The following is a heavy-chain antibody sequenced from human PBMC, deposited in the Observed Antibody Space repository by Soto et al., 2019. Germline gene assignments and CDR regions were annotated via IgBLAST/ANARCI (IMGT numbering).Heavy chain of an antibody. J-gene: IGHJ4*02. CDR2: ISGSGDTT. Sequence: LRLSCAASGFTFSSYAMSWVRQAPGKGLEWVSGISGSGDTTFYADSVKGRFTISRDNSKNTLYLQMNSLGAEDTAVYYCAKTVPGTKYWGQGTLVTVSS. CDR3: AKTVPGTKY. CDR1: GFTFSSYA. V-gene: IGHV3-23*01. D-gene: IGHD6-19*01.